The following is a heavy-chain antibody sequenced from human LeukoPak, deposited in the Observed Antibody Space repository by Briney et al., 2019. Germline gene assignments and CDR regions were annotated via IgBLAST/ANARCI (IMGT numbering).Heavy chain of an antibody. J-gene: IGHJ6*03. Sequence: PGGSLRLSCAASGFTFSDYYMSWIRQAPGKGLEWVSYISSSGSTIYYADSVKGRFTISRDNAKNSLYLQMNSLRAEDMAVYYCARLPMVRGVIIDYYYYMDVWGKGTTVTVSS. CDR2: ISSSGSTI. CDR1: GFTFSDYY. CDR3: ARLPMVRGVIIDYYYYMDV. D-gene: IGHD3-10*01. V-gene: IGHV3-11*04.